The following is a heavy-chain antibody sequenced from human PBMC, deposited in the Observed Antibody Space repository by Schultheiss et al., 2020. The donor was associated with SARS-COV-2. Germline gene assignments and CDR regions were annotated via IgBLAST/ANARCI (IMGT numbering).Heavy chain of an antibody. D-gene: IGHD3-10*01. CDR3: ARVAVRGVTGFDP. V-gene: IGHV4-59*10. J-gene: IGHJ5*02. CDR1: GGSFSSYY. Sequence: SETLSLTCAVYGGSFSSYYWSWIRQPAGKGLEWIGRIYTSGSTNYNPSLKSRVTISVDTSKNQFSLKLSSVTAADTAVYYCARVAVRGVTGFDPWGQGTLVTVSS. CDR2: IYTSGST.